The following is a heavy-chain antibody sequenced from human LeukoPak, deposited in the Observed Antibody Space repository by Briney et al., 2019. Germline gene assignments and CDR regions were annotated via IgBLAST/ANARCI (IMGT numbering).Heavy chain of an antibody. D-gene: IGHD6-13*01. Sequence: GGSLRLSCAASGFTFSSYSMNWVRQAPGKGLEWVSYISSSSSTIYYADSVKGRFTISRDNAKNSLYLQMNSLRAEDTAVYYCARGSSWYTALRWFDPWGQGTLVTVSS. V-gene: IGHV3-48*01. CDR2: ISSSSSTI. J-gene: IGHJ5*02. CDR3: ARGSSWYTALRWFDP. CDR1: GFTFSSYS.